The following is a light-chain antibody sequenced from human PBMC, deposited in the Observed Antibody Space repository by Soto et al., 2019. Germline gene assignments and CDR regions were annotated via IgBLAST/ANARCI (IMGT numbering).Light chain of an antibody. Sequence: EIVMTQSPATLSVSPGERATLSCRASQSVTSSFLAWYQQKPGQAPRLLIYDASTRATGVPDRFSGGGSETDFTLTISRLEPEDFAVYYCQQYAGSPPWTFGQGTKVDIK. CDR1: QSVTSSF. CDR2: DAS. J-gene: IGKJ1*01. CDR3: QQYAGSPPWT. V-gene: IGKV3-20*01.